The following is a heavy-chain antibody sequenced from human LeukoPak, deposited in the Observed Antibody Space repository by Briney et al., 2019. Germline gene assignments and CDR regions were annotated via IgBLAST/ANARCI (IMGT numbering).Heavy chain of an antibody. CDR2: IYHSGST. V-gene: IGHV4-4*02. J-gene: IGHJ4*02. D-gene: IGHD2-21*02. Sequence: PSGTLSLTCAVSGGSISSSNWWSWVRQPPGKGLEWIGEIYHSGSTNYNPSLKSRVTISVDKSKNQFSLKLSSVTAADTAVYYCARWGAYCGGDCYYFDYWGQGTLVTVSS. CDR3: ARWGAYCGGDCYYFDY. CDR1: GGSISSSNW.